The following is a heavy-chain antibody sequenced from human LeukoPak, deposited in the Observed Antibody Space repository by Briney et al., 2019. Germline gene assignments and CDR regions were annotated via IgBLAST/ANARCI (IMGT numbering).Heavy chain of an antibody. V-gene: IGHV3-20*04. J-gene: IGHJ4*02. D-gene: IGHD4-11*01. CDR1: GFTFIDHG. CDR2: INWNGDNT. Sequence: GGSLRLSCATYGFTFIDHGMSWVRQVPGGGLECVSSINWNGDNTGYADSVKGRFIISRDNAKNSLYLQMNSLRAEDTAVYYCARAHPGDYSDFQFDYWGQGTLVTVSS. CDR3: ARAHPGDYSDFQFDY.